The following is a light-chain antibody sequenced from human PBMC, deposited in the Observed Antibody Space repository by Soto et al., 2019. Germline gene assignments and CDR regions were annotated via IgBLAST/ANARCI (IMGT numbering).Light chain of an antibody. Sequence: DIQMAQSPSTLSGSVGDRVTITCRASQTISSWLAWYQQKPGKAPKLLIYKASTLKSGVPSRFRGSGSGTEFNLTISSLQPDDFFTDSCHPYICYLAVFGAVTMV. J-gene: IGKJ4*02. CDR2: KAS. V-gene: IGKV1-5*03. CDR1: QTISSW. CDR3: HPYICYLAV.